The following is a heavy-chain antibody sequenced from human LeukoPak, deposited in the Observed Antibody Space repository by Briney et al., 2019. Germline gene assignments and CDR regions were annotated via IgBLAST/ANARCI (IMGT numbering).Heavy chain of an antibody. CDR3: AKEARMGYCSGGSCYPDAFDI. J-gene: IGHJ3*02. CDR2: ISSSGSTI. D-gene: IGHD2-15*01. V-gene: IGHV3-48*03. CDR1: GFTFSSYE. Sequence: GGSLRLSCAASGFTFSSYEMNWVRQAPGKGLEWVSYISSSGSTIYYADSVKGRFTISRDNAKNSLYLQMNSLRAEDTAVYYCAKEARMGYCSGGSCYPDAFDIWGQGTMVTVSS.